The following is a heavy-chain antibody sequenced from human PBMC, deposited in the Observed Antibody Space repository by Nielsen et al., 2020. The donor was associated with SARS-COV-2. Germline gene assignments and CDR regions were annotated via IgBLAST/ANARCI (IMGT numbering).Heavy chain of an antibody. CDR2: ISYEGSKQ. J-gene: IGHJ5*02. V-gene: IGHV3-30*18. CDR1: GFSFNNYG. CDR3: AKDTGYSYGYSWFDP. Sequence: GGSLRLSCAASGFSFNNYGMHWVRQAPGKGLEWVAYISYEGSKQYYADSVKGRFTISRDFSKSTLYLQMSSLRAEDTAMYYCAKDTGYSYGYSWFDPWGQGTLVTVSS. D-gene: IGHD5-18*01.